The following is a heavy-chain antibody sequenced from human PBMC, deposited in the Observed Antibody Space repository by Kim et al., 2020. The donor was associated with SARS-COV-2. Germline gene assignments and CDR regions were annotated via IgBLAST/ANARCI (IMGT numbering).Heavy chain of an antibody. CDR2: INPSGGST. D-gene: IGHD1-20*01. V-gene: IGHV1-46*01. J-gene: IGHJ4*02. CDR1: GYTFTSYY. Sequence: ASVKVSCKASGYTFTSYYMHWVRQAPGQGLEWMGIINPSGGSTSYAQKFQGRVTMTRDTSTSTVYMELSSLRSEDTAVYYCARSLGDITGTAGACGYWGQGTLVTVSS. CDR3: ARSLGDITGTAGACGY.